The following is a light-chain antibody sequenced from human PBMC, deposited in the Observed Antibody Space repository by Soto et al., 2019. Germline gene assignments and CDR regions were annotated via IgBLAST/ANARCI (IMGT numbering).Light chain of an antibody. CDR1: QGITNY. V-gene: IGKV1-27*01. CDR3: QNYNTAPPT. Sequence: IRMTQSPSSFSASTGDRVTITCRASQGITNYLAWYQQRAGIAPKLLIYAASSLQSGVPSRFSGSGSGTDFTLTISSLQPEDVATYYCQNYNTAPPTFGQGTRREIK. CDR2: AAS. J-gene: IGKJ5*01.